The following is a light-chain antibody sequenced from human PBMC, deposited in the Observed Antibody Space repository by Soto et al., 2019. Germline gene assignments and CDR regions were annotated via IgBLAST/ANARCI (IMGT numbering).Light chain of an antibody. CDR3: QQTLSVPRT. CDR1: QNIRTY. Sequence: DIQMTQSPRFLSASVGDRVTITCRASQNIRTYLTWYQQKPGKGPTVLIYAASTLQRGVTSRFSGSTTGTDFTLTITGLQPEDSATYYCQQTLSVPRTFGLGTKVDIK. J-gene: IGKJ1*01. V-gene: IGKV1-39*01. CDR2: AAS.